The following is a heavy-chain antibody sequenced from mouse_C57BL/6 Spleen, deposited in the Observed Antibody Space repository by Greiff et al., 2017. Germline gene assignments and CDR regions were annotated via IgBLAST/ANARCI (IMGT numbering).Heavy chain of an antibody. Sequence: VNVVESGPELVKPGASVKLSCKASGYTFTSYDINWVKQRPGQGLEWIGWIYPRDGSTKYNEKFKGKATLTVDTSSSTAYMELHSLTSEDSAVYFCARGVTTVVSPDAMDYWGQGTSVTVSS. CDR3: ARGVTTVVSPDAMDY. D-gene: IGHD1-1*01. J-gene: IGHJ4*01. CDR1: GYTFTSYD. V-gene: IGHV1-85*01. CDR2: IYPRDGST.